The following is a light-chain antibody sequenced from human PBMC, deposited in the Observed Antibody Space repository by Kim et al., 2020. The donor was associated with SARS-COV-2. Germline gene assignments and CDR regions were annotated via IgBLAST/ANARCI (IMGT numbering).Light chain of an antibody. CDR2: EVS. Sequence: QSITISCTGTSSDVGGYKYVSWYQQHPGKAPKLVIYEVSNRPSGVSNRFSGSKSCNTASLTISGLQAEDEADYYCSSYIRGSTNYVFGTGTKVTVL. J-gene: IGLJ1*01. V-gene: IGLV2-14*01. CDR3: SSYIRGSTNYV. CDR1: SSDVGGYKY.